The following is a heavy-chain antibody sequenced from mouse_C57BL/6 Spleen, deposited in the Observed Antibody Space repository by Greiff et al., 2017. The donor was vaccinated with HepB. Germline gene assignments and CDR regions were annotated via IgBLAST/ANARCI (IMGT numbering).Heavy chain of an antibody. CDR1: GYTFTSYW. J-gene: IGHJ2*01. V-gene: IGHV1-55*01. CDR2: IYPGSGST. Sequence: QVQLQQSGAELVKPGASVKMSCKASGYTFTSYWITWVKQRPGQGLEWIGDIYPGSGSTNYNEKFKSKATLTVDTSSSTAYMQLSSLTSEDSAVYYCAIYYYGSSGEDFDYWGQGTTLTVSS. CDR3: AIYYYGSSGEDFDY. D-gene: IGHD1-1*01.